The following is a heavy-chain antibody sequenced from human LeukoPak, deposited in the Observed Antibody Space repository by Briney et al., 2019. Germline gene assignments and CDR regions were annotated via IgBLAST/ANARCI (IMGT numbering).Heavy chain of an antibody. CDR2: IYPGDSDT. CDR1: GYSFISYW. Sequence: GESLKISCKGSGYSFISYWIAWVRQMPGKGLEWMGIIYPGDSDTRYSPSFQGQVTISADKSISTAYLQWSSLKASDTAMYYCARGPDYYDSSGYPYYFDYWGQGTLVTVSS. J-gene: IGHJ4*02. V-gene: IGHV5-51*01. D-gene: IGHD3-22*01. CDR3: ARGPDYYDSSGYPYYFDY.